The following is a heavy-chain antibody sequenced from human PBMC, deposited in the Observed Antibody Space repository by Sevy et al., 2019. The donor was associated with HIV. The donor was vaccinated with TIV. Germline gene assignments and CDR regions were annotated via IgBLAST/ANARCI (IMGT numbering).Heavy chain of an antibody. CDR3: ARGGRDDYVWGSYRRSGERQPSYYYYYYMDV. CDR2: ISYDGSNK. Sequence: GGSLRLSCAASGFTFSSYAMHWVRQAPGKGLEWVAVISYDGSNKYYADSVKGRFTISRDNSKNTLYLQMNSLRAEDTAVYYCARGGRDDYVWGSYRRSGERQPSYYYYYYMDVLGKGTTVTVSS. V-gene: IGHV3-30-3*01. D-gene: IGHD3-16*02. CDR1: GFTFSSYA. J-gene: IGHJ6*03.